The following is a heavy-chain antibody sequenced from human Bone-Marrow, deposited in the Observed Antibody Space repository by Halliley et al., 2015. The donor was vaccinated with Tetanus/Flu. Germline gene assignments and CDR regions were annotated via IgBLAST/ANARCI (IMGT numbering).Heavy chain of an antibody. V-gene: IGHV3-7*01. CDR3: ARLPEREAYNNDGFDI. CDR1: GFSFNTYA. Sequence: SLRLSCEASGFSFNTYALHWVRQAPGKGLEWVGNIKEDGTWQNYADSVKGRFTISGDNAVNSLYLQMNSLRTDDTAVYYCARLPEREAYNNDGFDIWGQGTMVTVPS. J-gene: IGHJ3*02. CDR2: IKEDGTWQ. D-gene: IGHD1-20*01.